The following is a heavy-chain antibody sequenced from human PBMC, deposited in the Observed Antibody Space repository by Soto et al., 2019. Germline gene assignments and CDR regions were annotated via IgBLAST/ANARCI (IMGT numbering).Heavy chain of an antibody. CDR3: ARVVTYYFDY. CDR2: IYYSGST. CDR1: GGSVSSGSYY. V-gene: IGHV4-61*01. J-gene: IGHJ4*02. Sequence: PSETLSLTCTVSGGSVSSGSYYWSWIRQPPGKGLEWIGYIYYSGSTNYNPSLKSRVTISVDTSKNQFSLKLSSVTTADTAVYYCARVVTYYFDYWGQGTLVTVSS.